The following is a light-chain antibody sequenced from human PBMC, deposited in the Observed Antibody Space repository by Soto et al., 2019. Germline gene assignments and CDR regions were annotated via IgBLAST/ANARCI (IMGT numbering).Light chain of an antibody. J-gene: IGKJ3*01. CDR2: GAS. Sequence: EIVLTQSPGTLSLSPGERATLSCRASQSVSSSYLAWYQQKPGQAPRLLIYGASSRATGIPDRFSGSGSGTDFTLTISRLEPEDFVVYYCQQYGGSPPFTFGPGTKVDLK. CDR3: QQYGGSPPFT. V-gene: IGKV3-20*01. CDR1: QSVSSSY.